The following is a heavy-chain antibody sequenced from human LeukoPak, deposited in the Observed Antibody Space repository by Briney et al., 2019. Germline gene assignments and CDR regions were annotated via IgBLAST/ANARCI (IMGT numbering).Heavy chain of an antibody. Sequence: GGSLRLSCAASGFTFDDYAMHWVRQAPGKGLEWDSGISWNSGSIGYADSVKGRFTISRDNAKNSLYLQMNSLRAEDTALYYCAKSSGAIAAYYFDYWGQGTLVTVSS. V-gene: IGHV3-9*01. D-gene: IGHD6-25*01. J-gene: IGHJ4*02. CDR1: GFTFDDYA. CDR2: ISWNSGSI. CDR3: AKSSGAIAAYYFDY.